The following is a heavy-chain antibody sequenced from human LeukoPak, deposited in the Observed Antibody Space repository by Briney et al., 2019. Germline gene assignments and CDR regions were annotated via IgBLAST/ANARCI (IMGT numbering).Heavy chain of an antibody. J-gene: IGHJ5*02. Sequence: GAFQILSCGAAGYTFRVYYMMWIRQAPGKWLAWVSYFVNSSIIIYSARSVRGRFTTSSDNAKNSLDLQMNILRVEDTAVYYCARHSIDYDDSPNWFDPWGQGTLVTVSS. CDR2: FVNSSIII. CDR1: GYTFRVYY. D-gene: IGHD4-17*01. CDR3: ARHSIDYDDSPNWFDP. V-gene: IGHV3-11*01.